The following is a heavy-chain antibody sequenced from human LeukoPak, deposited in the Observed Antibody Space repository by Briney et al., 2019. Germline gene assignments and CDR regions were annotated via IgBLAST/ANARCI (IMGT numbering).Heavy chain of an antibody. V-gene: IGHV3-74*01. J-gene: IGHJ4*02. Sequence: AGGSLRLSCAASGFTFSTYWMHWVRQAPGKGLVWVSRINSDGGSTSYADSVKGRFTISRDNAKNTLYLQMNSLRAEDTAVYYCARGAAAGDFDYWGQGTLVTVSS. CDR1: GFTFSTYW. CDR3: ARGAAAGDFDY. D-gene: IGHD6-13*01. CDR2: INSDGGST.